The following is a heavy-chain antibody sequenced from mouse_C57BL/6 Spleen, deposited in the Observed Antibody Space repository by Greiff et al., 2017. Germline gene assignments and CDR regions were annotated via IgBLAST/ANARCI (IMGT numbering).Heavy chain of an antibody. CDR3: ARARGAWFAY. CDR2: ICSGSSTI. V-gene: IGHV5-17*01. J-gene: IGHJ3*01. CDR1: GFTFSDYG. Sequence: DVKLVASGGGLVKPGGSLKISCAASGFTFSDYGMHWVCQAPERRLEWVAYICSGSSTIYYAYTVKGRFTISRDNAKNTLFLQMTSLMSEDTAMYYCARARGAWFAYWGQGTLVTVSA.